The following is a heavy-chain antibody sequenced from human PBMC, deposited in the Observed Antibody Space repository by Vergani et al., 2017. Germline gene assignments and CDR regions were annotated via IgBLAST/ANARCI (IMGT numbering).Heavy chain of an antibody. D-gene: IGHD3-10*01. CDR2: IYYSGST. CDR1: IDSITSGSSY. V-gene: IGHV4-31*03. CDR3: ARSRIYYGAGSPDY. J-gene: IGHJ4*02. Sequence: QVQLQESGPGLVKPSQTLALTCTVSIDSITSGSSYWSWIRQPPGKGLEWIGYIYYSGSTYYNPSLKSRVTISLNTSSNQFSLYLTSVTAADTAVYYCARSRIYYGAGSPDYWGQGTLVTVSS.